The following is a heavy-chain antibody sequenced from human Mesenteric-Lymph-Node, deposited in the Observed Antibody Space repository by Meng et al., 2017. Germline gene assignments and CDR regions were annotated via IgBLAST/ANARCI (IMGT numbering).Heavy chain of an antibody. CDR1: GFTFSSYA. Sequence: EVQLLESGGGLVQLGGSLRLSCAASGFTFSSYAMSWVRQAPGKGLEWVSAISGSGGSTYYADSVKGRFTISRDNSKNTLYLQMNSLRAEDTAGYYCAPPVVAATFDYWGQGTLVTVSS. D-gene: IGHD2-15*01. CDR3: APPVVAATFDY. V-gene: IGHV3-23*01. CDR2: ISGSGGST. J-gene: IGHJ4*02.